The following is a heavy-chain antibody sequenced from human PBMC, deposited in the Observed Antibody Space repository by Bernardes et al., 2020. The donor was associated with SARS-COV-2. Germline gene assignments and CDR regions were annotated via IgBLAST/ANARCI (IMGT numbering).Heavy chain of an antibody. Sequence: GGSLRLSCAASGFTVRSTYMSWVRQAPGTGLEWVSVLYSDGSTYYADSVKGRFTISRDNSKNTLYLQMNSLRADDTATYHCTRDPGYGSGNLLFDPWGQGTLVTVSS. CDR3: TRDPGYGSGNLLFDP. D-gene: IGHD3-10*01. CDR2: LYSDGST. J-gene: IGHJ5*02. CDR1: GFTVRSTY. V-gene: IGHV3-66*01.